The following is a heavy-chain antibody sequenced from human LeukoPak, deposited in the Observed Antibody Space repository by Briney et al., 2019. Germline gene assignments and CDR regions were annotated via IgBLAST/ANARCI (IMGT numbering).Heavy chain of an antibody. Sequence: PVRSLRPSCAASGFTFRKDWMIWVRQAPGKGLKSVSRINTDRTVTTYADSVKGRFTVSRDNADNTMFLQMNSVRDEDTAVYYCATKQWLAPPPDSWGQGTPVTVSS. J-gene: IGHJ4*02. V-gene: IGHV3-74*01. CDR2: INTDRTVT. CDR3: ATKQWLAPPPDS. CDR1: GFTFRKDW. D-gene: IGHD6-19*01.